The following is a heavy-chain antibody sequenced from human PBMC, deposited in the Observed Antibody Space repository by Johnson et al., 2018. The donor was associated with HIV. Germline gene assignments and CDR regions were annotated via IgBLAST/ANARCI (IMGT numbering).Heavy chain of an antibody. D-gene: IGHD2-2*01. CDR1: GFTFSSYG. Sequence: QVLLVESGGGVVQPGRSLRLSCAASGFTFSSYGMHWVRQAPGKGLEWVAVISYDGSNKYYADSVKGRFTISSDNSKNTLYLQMNSLRAEDTAVYYCARDGGYCSSTSCFRHWASAFDIWGQGTMVTVSS. CDR3: ARDGGYCSSTSCFRHWASAFDI. V-gene: IGHV3-30*03. J-gene: IGHJ3*02. CDR2: ISYDGSNK.